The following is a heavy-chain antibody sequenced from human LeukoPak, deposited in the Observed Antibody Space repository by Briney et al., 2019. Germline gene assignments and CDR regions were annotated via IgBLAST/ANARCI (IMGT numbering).Heavy chain of an antibody. D-gene: IGHD3-9*01. Sequence: PGGSLRLSCAASGFTFSTYWMHWVRQAPGKGLVWVARVSPEGSRTTYADSVKGRFTISRDNDRNTLYPQMNSLRVEDTAVYYCARDLDWLLFDYWGQGTLATVSS. V-gene: IGHV3-74*03. J-gene: IGHJ4*02. CDR3: ARDLDWLLFDY. CDR1: GFTFSTYW. CDR2: VSPEGSRT.